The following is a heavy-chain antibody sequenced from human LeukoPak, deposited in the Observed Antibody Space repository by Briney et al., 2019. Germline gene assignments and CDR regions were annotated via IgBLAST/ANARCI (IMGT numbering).Heavy chain of an antibody. V-gene: IGHV4-30-4*01. D-gene: IGHD3-10*01. J-gene: IGHJ4*02. CDR1: GGSISSGDYY. CDR3: AREGYYYGSGSYYDY. CDR2: IYYSGST. Sequence: PSETLSLTCTVSGGSISSGDYYWSWIRQPPGKGLEWIGYIYYSGSTYYSPSLKSRVTISVDTSKNQFSLKLSSVTAADTALYYCAREGYYYGSGSYYDYWGQGTLVTVSS.